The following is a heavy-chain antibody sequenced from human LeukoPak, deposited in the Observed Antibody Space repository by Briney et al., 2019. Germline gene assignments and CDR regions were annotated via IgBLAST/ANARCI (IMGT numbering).Heavy chain of an antibody. D-gene: IGHD5-18*01. V-gene: IGHV1-2*02. CDR1: GYTFTGYY. CDR2: INPNSGGT. CDR3: ARAVDTAMVTCDY. Sequence: ASVKVSCKASGYTFTGYYMHWVRQAPGRGLEWMGWINPNSGGTNYAQKFQGRVTMTRDTSISTAYMELSRLRSDDTAVYYCARAVDTAMVTCDYWGQGTLVTVSS. J-gene: IGHJ4*02.